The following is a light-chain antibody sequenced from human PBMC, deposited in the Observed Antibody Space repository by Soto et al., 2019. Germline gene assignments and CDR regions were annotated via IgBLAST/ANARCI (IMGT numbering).Light chain of an antibody. CDR3: QQYNTYPRT. V-gene: IGKV1-5*01. CDR1: QSISSW. CDR2: DAS. J-gene: IGKJ1*01. Sequence: DIQMTQSPSTLSASVGDRVTISCRASQSISSWLAWYQQKPGKAPKNLIYDASSLQNGVPSRFSSSGSGTEFTLTISGLEPDDFATYYCQQYNTYPRTFGQGTTVEIK.